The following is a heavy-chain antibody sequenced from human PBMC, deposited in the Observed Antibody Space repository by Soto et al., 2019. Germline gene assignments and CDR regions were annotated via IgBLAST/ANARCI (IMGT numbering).Heavy chain of an antibody. V-gene: IGHV4-59*01. CDR1: GGSISGDS. D-gene: IGHD3-3*01. CDR3: ARDSGRKYYDFWSGYDYGMDV. Sequence: SETLSLTCTVSGGSISGDSLSWIRQSPGKGLEWIVYISYSGSTNYNPSLKSRVTISVDPSKNQLSLKLSSVTAADTAVYYCARDSGRKYYDFWSGYDYGMDVWGQGTTVTVSS. CDR2: ISYSGST. J-gene: IGHJ6*02.